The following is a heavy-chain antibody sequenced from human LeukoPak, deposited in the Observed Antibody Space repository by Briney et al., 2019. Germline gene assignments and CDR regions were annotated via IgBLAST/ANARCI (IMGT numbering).Heavy chain of an antibody. Sequence: GGSLRLSCAASGFTFSSYSMNWVRQAPGKGLEWVSSISSSSSYIYSADSVKGRFTISRDNSKNTLYLQMNSLRAEDAAVYYCAKDWDPGYYDSSGSYPDYWGQGTLVTVSS. CDR1: GFTFSSYS. CDR3: AKDWDPGYYDSSGSYPDY. V-gene: IGHV3-21*01. D-gene: IGHD3-22*01. J-gene: IGHJ4*02. CDR2: ISSSSSYI.